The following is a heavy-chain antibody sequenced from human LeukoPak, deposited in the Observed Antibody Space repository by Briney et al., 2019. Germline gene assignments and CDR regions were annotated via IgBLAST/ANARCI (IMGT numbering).Heavy chain of an antibody. V-gene: IGHV4-34*01. J-gene: IGHJ5*02. CDR2: INHSGST. CDR1: GGSFSGYY. CDR3: ARALNWFDP. Sequence: SETLSLTCAVYGGSFSGYYWSGIRQPPGKGLEWTGEINHSGSTNYNPSLKSRVTISVDTSKNQFSLKLSSVTAADTAVYYCARALNWFDPWGQGTLVTVSS.